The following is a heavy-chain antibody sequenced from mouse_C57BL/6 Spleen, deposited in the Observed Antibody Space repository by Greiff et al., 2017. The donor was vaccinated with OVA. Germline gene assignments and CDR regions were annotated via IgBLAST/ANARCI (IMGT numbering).Heavy chain of an antibody. CDR3: ARREHFDY. V-gene: IGHV1-69*01. CDR2: IDPSDSYT. J-gene: IGHJ2*01. CDR1: GYTFTSYW. Sequence: QVQLQQPGAELVMPGASVKLSCKASGYTFTSYWMHWLKQRPGQGLEWIGEIDPSDSYTNYNQKFKGKSTLTVDKSSSTAYMQLSSLTSEDSAVYYCARREHFDYWGQGTTLTVSS.